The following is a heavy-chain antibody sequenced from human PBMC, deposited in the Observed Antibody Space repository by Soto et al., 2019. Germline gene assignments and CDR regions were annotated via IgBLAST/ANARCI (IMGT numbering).Heavy chain of an antibody. V-gene: IGHV3-23*01. CDR3: AKHLHYFDY. Sequence: EVQLLESGGGLVQPGGSLRLACAASGFTFSTYAMSWVRQAPGKGLEWVSGISGSDGSTYYADSVQGRFTISRDNSKNTLYLQLNSLRAEDTAVYYSAKHLHYFDYWGQGTLVTVSS. J-gene: IGHJ4*02. CDR2: ISGSDGST. CDR1: GFTFSTYA.